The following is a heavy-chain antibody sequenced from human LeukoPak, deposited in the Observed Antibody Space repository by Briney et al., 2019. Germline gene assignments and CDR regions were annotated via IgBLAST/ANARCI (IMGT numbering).Heavy chain of an antibody. V-gene: IGHV4-4*09. D-gene: IGHD6-6*01. CDR3: ARLTRLSTSPDRYYLDY. J-gene: IGHJ4*02. CDR1: GDSISSYY. CDR2: IYTSGGT. Sequence: SETLSLTCTVSGDSISSYYWSWIRQPPGKGLEWIGYIYTSGGTNYIPSLKGRVTISIDTSKNQFSLKLSPVTAADSAVYYCARLTRLSTSPDRYYLDYWGQGTLATVSS.